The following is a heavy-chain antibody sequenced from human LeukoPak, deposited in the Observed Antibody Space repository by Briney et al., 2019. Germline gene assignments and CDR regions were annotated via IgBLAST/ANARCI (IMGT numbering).Heavy chain of an antibody. D-gene: IGHD3-22*01. CDR3: ARDGRRRYYYDSSGFYGSWFDP. Sequence: ASVKVSCKAYVYTFTSNGISWVRQAPGQGLEWMGRISGYNGNTKNAQKLQGRVTMPTDTSTSTAYMELRSLRSDDTAVYYCARDGRRRYYYDSSGFYGSWFDPWGQGTLVTVSS. V-gene: IGHV1-18*01. CDR2: ISGYNGNT. CDR1: VYTFTSNG. J-gene: IGHJ5*02.